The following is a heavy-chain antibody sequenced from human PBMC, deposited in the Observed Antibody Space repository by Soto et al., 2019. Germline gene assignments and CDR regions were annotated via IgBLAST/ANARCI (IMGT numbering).Heavy chain of an antibody. CDR2: VGGSGSDT. V-gene: IGHV3-23*01. CDR3: AKRQSFDFWSGYLPFLDY. J-gene: IGHJ4*02. D-gene: IGHD3-3*01. CDR1: AINFRSYA. Sequence: HPGGSLRLSCSASAINFRSYAMSWVRQAPGKGLEWVSAVGGSGSDTYYADSVKGRFTISRDDSKNTLYLHMSSLRVEDTAIYYCAKRQSFDFWSGYLPFLDYWGQGTPVTVSS.